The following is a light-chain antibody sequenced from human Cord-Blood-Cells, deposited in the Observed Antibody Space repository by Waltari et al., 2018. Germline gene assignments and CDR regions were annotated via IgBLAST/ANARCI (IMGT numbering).Light chain of an antibody. CDR1: QSVSSY. J-gene: IGKJ3*01. V-gene: IGKV3-11*01. CDR2: DAS. CDR3: QQRSNWPPVT. Sequence: EIVLTPSPSTPSLSPGDRVTDSCRASQSVSSYLAWYQQKPGQAPRLLIYDASNRATGIPARFSGSGSGTDFTLTISSLEPEDFAVYYCQQRSNWPPVTFGPGTKVDIK.